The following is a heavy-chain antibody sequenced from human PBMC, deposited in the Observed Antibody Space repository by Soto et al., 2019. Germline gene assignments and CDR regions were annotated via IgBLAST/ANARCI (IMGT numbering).Heavy chain of an antibody. Sequence: PSETLSLTCTVSGGSISSSSYYWGWIRQPPGKGLEWIGSIYYSGSTYYNPSLKSRVTISVDTSKNQFSLKLSSVTAADTAVYYCARRTTVTTDFDYWGQATLVTVSS. D-gene: IGHD4-17*01. V-gene: IGHV4-39*01. CDR3: ARRTTVTTDFDY. CDR2: IYYSGST. J-gene: IGHJ4*02. CDR1: GGSISSSSYY.